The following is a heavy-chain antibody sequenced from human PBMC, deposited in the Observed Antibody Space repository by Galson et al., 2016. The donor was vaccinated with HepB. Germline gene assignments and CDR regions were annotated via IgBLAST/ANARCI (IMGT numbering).Heavy chain of an antibody. CDR2: ISYDGSNK. CDR1: GFTFGGYG. J-gene: IGHJ4*02. Sequence: SLRLSCAASGFTFGGYGLHWVRQAPGKGLEWVAVISYDGSNKYYADSVKGRFTISRDNSKNTLYLQMNSLRADDTAVYYCAKDIMWLVPVVWGQGTLVTVSS. CDR3: AKDIMWLVPVV. D-gene: IGHD6-19*01. V-gene: IGHV3-30*18.